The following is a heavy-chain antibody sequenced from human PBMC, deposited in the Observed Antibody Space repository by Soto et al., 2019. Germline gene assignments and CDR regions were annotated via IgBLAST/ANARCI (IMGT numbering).Heavy chain of an antibody. CDR1: GGSISSYY. J-gene: IGHJ6*02. CDR3: ARVYYDFWSGYPGGYYYGMDV. Sequence: SETLSLTCSVSGGSISSYYWIWIRQPPGKGLEWIGYIYYSGSTNYNPSLKSRVTISVDTSKNQFSLKLSSVTAADTAVYYCARVYYDFWSGYPGGYYYGMDVWGQGTTVTVSS. D-gene: IGHD3-3*01. V-gene: IGHV4-59*01. CDR2: IYYSGST.